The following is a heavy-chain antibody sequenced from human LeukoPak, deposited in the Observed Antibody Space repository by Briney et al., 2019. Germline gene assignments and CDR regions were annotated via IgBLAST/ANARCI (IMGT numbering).Heavy chain of an antibody. D-gene: IGHD5/OR15-5a*01. CDR3: ARHPTRRDVYDHLDY. CDR2: MFYSGST. Sequence: SGTLSLTCAVYGGSFSGYYWAWMRQPPGKGPEWIGSMFYSGSTYYNPSLKSRVTISVDTSKNQFSLKVTSVTAADTAVYYCARHPTRRDVYDHLDYWGQGTLVTVSS. CDR1: GGSFSGYY. J-gene: IGHJ4*02. V-gene: IGHV4-39*01.